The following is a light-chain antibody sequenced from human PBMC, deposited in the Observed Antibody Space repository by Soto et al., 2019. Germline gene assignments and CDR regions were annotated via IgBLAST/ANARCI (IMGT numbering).Light chain of an antibody. CDR1: QSINSW. CDR2: DAS. J-gene: IGKJ3*01. CDR3: QQYDSYSFT. Sequence: DVQMTQSPSTLSASVGDRVTITCRASQSINSWLAWYQQKPGKAPKLLIYDASSLESGVPSRFSGSGSGTEFTLTLSSLQPDDFATYFCQQYDSYSFTFGPGTKVDIK. V-gene: IGKV1-5*01.